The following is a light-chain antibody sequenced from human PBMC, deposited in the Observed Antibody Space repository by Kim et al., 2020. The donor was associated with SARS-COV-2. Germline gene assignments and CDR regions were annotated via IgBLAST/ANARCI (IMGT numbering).Light chain of an antibody. CDR3: QHYSSASLT. Sequence: GDRVTVTCRASQSVSSWLAWYQQKPGKAPKLLIYDASSLESGVPSRFSGSGSGTEFTLTINSLQPDVFATYYCQHYSSASLTFGQGTKV. CDR2: DAS. CDR1: QSVSSW. J-gene: IGKJ1*01. V-gene: IGKV1-5*01.